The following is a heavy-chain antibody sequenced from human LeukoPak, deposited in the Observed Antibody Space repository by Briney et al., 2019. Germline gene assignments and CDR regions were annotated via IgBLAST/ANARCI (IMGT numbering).Heavy chain of an antibody. CDR3: AKDIAVSGLYGMDV. V-gene: IGHV1-2*04. CDR1: RYTFADYY. Sequence: ASVKVSCKALRYTFADYYIHWVRQAPGQGLEWMGWINPDSGDTNYAQNFQGWVTMTTDTSINTAYMTLNRLKSGGTATYYCAKDIAVSGLYGMDVWGQGTTVTVSS. D-gene: IGHD2-21*01. CDR2: INPDSGDT. J-gene: IGHJ6*02.